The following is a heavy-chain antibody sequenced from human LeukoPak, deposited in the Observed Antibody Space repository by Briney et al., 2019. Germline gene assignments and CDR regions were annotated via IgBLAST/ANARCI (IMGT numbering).Heavy chain of an antibody. V-gene: IGHV1-69*06. CDR1: VGTFSSYA. D-gene: IGHD6-19*01. Sequence: GASVKVSCKASVGTFSSYAISWVRQAPGQGLEWMGGIIPIFGTANYAQKFQGRVTITADKSTSTAYMELSSLRSEDTAVYYCARVAAVAVFDYWGQGTLVTVSS. CDR2: IIPIFGTA. CDR3: ARVAAVAVFDY. J-gene: IGHJ4*02.